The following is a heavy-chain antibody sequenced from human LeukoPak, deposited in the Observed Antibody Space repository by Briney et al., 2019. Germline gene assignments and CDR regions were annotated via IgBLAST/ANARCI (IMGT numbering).Heavy chain of an antibody. Sequence: GGSLRLSCAASGFTFSSYAMHWVRQAPGKGLEWVAVISYDGSNKYYADSVKGRFTISRDNSKNTLYLQMNSLRAEDTAVYYCARGGSLGELSLSPFDYWGQGTLVTVSS. V-gene: IGHV3-30-3*01. J-gene: IGHJ4*02. CDR3: ARGGSLGELSLSPFDY. D-gene: IGHD3-16*02. CDR2: ISYDGSNK. CDR1: GFTFSSYA.